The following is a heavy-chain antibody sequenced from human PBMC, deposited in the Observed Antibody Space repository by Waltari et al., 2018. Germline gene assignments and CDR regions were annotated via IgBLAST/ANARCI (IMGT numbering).Heavy chain of an antibody. D-gene: IGHD2-21*01. V-gene: IGHV3-7*04. CDR1: GFTFSRSW. CDR3: ARGPY. J-gene: IGHJ6*02. CDR2: IKEDGSER. Sequence: EVRLVESGGGLVQPGGSLRPSCAASGFTFSRSWMSWVRQAPGKGLEWVASIKEDGSERYYVDSAKGRSTISRDNAKTSLFLQMNSLRVEDTAVYYCARGPYWGQGTTVTVSS.